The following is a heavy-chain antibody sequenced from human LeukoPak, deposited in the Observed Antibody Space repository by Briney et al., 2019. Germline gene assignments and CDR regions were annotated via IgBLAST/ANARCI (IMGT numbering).Heavy chain of an antibody. CDR2: IYYSGST. CDR1: GGSISSSSYY. CDR3: ARDGRDNTAMYSRSHAFDI. V-gene: IGHV4-39*07. Sequence: SETLSLTCTVSGGSISSSSYYWGWIRQPPGKGLEWIGSIYYSGSTYYNPSLKSRVTISVDTSKNQFSLKLSSVTAADTAVYYCARDGRDNTAMYSRSHAFDIWGQGTMVTVSS. D-gene: IGHD5-18*01. J-gene: IGHJ3*02.